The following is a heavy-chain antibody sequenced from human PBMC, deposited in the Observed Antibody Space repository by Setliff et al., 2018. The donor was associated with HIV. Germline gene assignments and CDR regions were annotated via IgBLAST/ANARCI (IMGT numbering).Heavy chain of an antibody. CDR1: GFTFSSYS. Sequence: PGGSLRLSCAASGFTFSSYSTNWVRQAPGKGLEWISYNGIINGAKHYADSMEGRFTISRDDAKNSLYLQMDSLRAEDTAVYYCVRDRDWAFDYWGQGILVTVSS. V-gene: IGHV3-48*01. CDR2: NGIINGAK. CDR3: VRDRDWAFDY. J-gene: IGHJ4*02. D-gene: IGHD3-9*01.